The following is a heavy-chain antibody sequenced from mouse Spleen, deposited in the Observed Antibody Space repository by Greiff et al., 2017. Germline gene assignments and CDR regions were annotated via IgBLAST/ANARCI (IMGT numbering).Heavy chain of an antibody. CDR2: ISSGGGST. J-gene: IGHJ3*01. Sequence: EVKVVESGGGLVKLGGSLKLSCAASGFTFSSYYMSWVRQTPEKRLEWVATISSGGGSTYYPDSVKGRFTISRDNAKNTLYLQMSSLNSEDTAVYYCASIYDGYFAWFAYWGQGTLVTVSA. D-gene: IGHD2-3*01. CDR3: ASIYDGYFAWFAY. V-gene: IGHV5-9*04. CDR1: GFTFSSYY.